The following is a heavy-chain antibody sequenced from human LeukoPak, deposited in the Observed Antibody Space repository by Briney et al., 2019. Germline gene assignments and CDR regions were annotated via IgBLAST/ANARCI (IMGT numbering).Heavy chain of an antibody. J-gene: IGHJ4*02. D-gene: IGHD2-21*02. CDR2: IRSSSTSV. CDR1: GFTFSSYN. CDR3: AGGMVTAIAAFDS. V-gene: IGHV3-48*04. Sequence: PGGSLRLSCAASGFTFSSYNMNWVRQAPGKGPEWVSYIRSSSTSVYYADSVKGRFTISRDNAKNSLFLQMNSLRAEDTAVYYCAGGMVTAIAAFDSWGQGTLVTVSS.